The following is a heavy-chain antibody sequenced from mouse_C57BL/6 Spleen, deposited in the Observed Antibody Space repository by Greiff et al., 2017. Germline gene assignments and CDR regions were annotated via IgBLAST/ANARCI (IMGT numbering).Heavy chain of an antibody. CDR2: IYPRSGNT. V-gene: IGHV1-81*01. CDR1: GYTFTSYG. J-gene: IGHJ4*01. Sequence: QVQLQQSGAELARPGASVKLSCKASGYTFTSYGISWVKQRTGQGLEWIGEIYPRSGNTYYNEKFKGKATLTADKSSSTAYMELRSLTSEDSAVYFCARRGYYSNSYAMDYWGQGTSVTVSS. D-gene: IGHD2-5*01. CDR3: ARRGYYSNSYAMDY.